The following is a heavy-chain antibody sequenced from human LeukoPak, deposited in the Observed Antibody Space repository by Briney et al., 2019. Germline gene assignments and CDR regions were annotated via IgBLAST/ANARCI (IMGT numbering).Heavy chain of an antibody. Sequence: PSETLSLTCTVSGGSVTTAHWYWSWIRQPAGKGLEWIGRAYISGDTKYNPSLKSRVIMSLDASKNQYSLRLTSVTAADTAVYYCARLIAEVGGGTNYFDTWGQGTLVTVSS. D-gene: IGHD2-21*01. CDR1: GGSVTTAHWY. V-gene: IGHV4-4*07. CDR3: ARLIAEVGGGTNYFDT. J-gene: IGHJ4*02. CDR2: AYISGDT.